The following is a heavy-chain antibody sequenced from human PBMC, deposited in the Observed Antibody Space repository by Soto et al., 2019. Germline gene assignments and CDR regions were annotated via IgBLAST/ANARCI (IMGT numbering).Heavy chain of an antibody. V-gene: IGHV3-30*09. CDR1: GFAFSSYA. J-gene: IGHJ5*02. Sequence: QMELVESGGGVVQPGRSLRLSCAASGFAFSSYAMHWVRQAPGKGLEWVAVISNDGVNKYYADSVKGRFAISRDNSKNTLSLQVNSLRPEDTAVYYCAREMGKFRGGNNWFDPWGQGTLVTVSS. CDR2: ISNDGVNK. CDR3: AREMGKFRGGNNWFDP. D-gene: IGHD1-26*01.